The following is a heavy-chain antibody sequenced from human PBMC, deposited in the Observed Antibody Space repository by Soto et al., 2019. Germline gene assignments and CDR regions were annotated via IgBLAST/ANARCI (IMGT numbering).Heavy chain of an antibody. J-gene: IGHJ4*02. CDR1: GGGTLSNDA. Sequence: QVHLVQSGADGRKSGSSVRVSCTASGGGTLSNDAISWVRQAPEQGLEWLGRISPFFGTTDYSQSFQGRPTMTANASTGTVYMDLRSLKSDDPAVYYCAREVVTETTWGSFDSWGQGTLVTVSS. CDR2: ISPFFGTT. V-gene: IGHV1-69*01. D-gene: IGHD2-21*02. CDR3: AREVVTETTWGSFDS.